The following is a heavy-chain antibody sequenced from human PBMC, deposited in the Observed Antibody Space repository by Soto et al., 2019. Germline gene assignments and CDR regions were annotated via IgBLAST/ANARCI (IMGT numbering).Heavy chain of an antibody. CDR3: AREVQLWLGRVAYYFDY. CDR2: IIPIFGPA. D-gene: IGHD5-18*01. Sequence: QVQLLQSGAEVKKPGSSVKGSCKASGGTFSSYAISWVRQAPGQGLEWMGGIIPIFGPANYAQKFQGRVTITADESTSTAYMELSSMRSEDTAVYYCAREVQLWLGRVAYYFDYWGQGTLVTVSS. CDR1: GGTFSSYA. J-gene: IGHJ4*02. V-gene: IGHV1-69*01.